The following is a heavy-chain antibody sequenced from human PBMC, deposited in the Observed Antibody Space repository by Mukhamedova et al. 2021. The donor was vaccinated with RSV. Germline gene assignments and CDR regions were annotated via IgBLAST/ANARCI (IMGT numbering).Heavy chain of an antibody. CDR3: ASNRVVRYFD. Sequence: GFTFSSYAMHWVRQAPGKGLEWVAVISYDGSNKYYADSVKGRFTISRDNSKNTLYLQMNSLRAEDTAGYYFASNRVVRYFDWGKG. CDR2: ISYDGSNK. D-gene: IGHD3-9*01. CDR1: GFTFSSYA. V-gene: IGHV3-30*04. J-gene: IGHJ6*01.